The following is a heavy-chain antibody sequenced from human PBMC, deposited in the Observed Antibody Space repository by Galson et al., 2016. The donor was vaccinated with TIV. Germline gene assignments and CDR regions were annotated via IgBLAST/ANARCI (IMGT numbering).Heavy chain of an antibody. CDR3: ARGVRGFLEWSDYWYFDL. CDR1: GYTLTAYY. D-gene: IGHD3-3*01. CDR2: INPDSGAT. V-gene: IGHV1-2*02. Sequence: SVKVSCKASGYTLTAYYLHWVRQAPGQGLEWMGWINPDSGATNYAQRFQGRVTMTGDTSISTAYMELSRLRSDDTAVYYCARGVRGFLEWSDYWYFDLWGRGTLVTVSS. J-gene: IGHJ2*01.